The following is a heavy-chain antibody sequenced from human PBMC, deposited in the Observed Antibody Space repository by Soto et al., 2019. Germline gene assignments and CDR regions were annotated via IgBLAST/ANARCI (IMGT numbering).Heavy chain of an antibody. J-gene: IGHJ4*02. CDR1: GFTTSSHS. CDR2: SSSSRYTI. Sequence: PAESLRPSCAAYGFTTSSHSMNWVSQAQGKGREWIPNSSSSRYTIKYADSVTGRFTISRDNAKKSLCLEMNSLRDEDTSVYYCARRSGYSSGSQFDYWGQGSLVTVSS. CDR3: ARRSGYSSGSQFDY. V-gene: IGHV3-48*02. D-gene: IGHD5-18*01.